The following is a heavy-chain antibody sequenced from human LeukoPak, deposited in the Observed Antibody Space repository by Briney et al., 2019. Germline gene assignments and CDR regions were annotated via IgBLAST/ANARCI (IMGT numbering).Heavy chain of an antibody. CDR2: INHSGST. D-gene: IGHD5-24*01. J-gene: IGHJ4*02. Sequence: SGTLSLTCAVYGGSFSGYYWSWIRQPPGKGLEWIGEINHSGSTNYNPSLKSRVTISVDTSKNQFSLKLSSVTAADTAVYYCARADLRWLQLDYWGQGTLVTVSS. CDR3: ARADLRWLQLDY. V-gene: IGHV4-34*01. CDR1: GGSFSGYY.